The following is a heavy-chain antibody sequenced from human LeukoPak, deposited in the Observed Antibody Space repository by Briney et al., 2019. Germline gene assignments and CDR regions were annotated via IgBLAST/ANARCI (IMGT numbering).Heavy chain of an antibody. J-gene: IGHJ4*02. CDR3: ARDPGQCRAVRGFGY. V-gene: IGHV3-48*02. Sequence: QPAGSLRFSCAASGFTFSNYDMNWLRQAPGKGLKWVSYISSSSSSRYYADSAKGRFTISRDNTKGSLYLQMNSLRDDDTGVCYCARDPGQCRAVRGFGYWGQGTLVTVSS. CDR1: GFTFSNYD. D-gene: IGHD5/OR15-5a*01. CDR2: ISSSSSSR.